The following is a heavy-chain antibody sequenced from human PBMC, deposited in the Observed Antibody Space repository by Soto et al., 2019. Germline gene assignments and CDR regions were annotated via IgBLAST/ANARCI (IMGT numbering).Heavy chain of an antibody. CDR3: ARPLLWFGEFSNGMDV. Sequence: GGSLRLSCAASGFTFGASALQWVRQASGKGLEWLGRIGSKGETYATTYAASVKGRFTISRDDSKKTAYLQMNSLESEDTAVYYCARPLLWFGEFSNGMDVWGQGTTVTVSS. CDR1: GFTFGASA. J-gene: IGHJ6*02. D-gene: IGHD3-10*01. V-gene: IGHV3-73*01. CDR2: IGSKGETYAT.